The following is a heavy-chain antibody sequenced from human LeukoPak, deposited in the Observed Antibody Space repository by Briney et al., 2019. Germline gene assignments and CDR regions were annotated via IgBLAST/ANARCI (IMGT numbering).Heavy chain of an antibody. Sequence: PSETLSLTCAVYGGSFSGYYWSWIRQHPGKGLEWIGEINHSGSTNYNPSLKSRVTMSVDTSKSQFSLKLSSVTAADTAVYYCARLSRRAAAGDYWGQGTLVTVSS. CDR3: ARLSRRAAAGDY. D-gene: IGHD6-13*01. CDR1: GGSFSGYY. J-gene: IGHJ4*02. CDR2: INHSGST. V-gene: IGHV4-34*01.